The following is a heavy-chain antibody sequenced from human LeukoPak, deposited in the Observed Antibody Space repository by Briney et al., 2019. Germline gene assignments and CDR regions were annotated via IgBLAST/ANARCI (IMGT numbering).Heavy chain of an antibody. CDR2: IYYSGST. CDR3: ARREYCSGGSCYSEYFDY. D-gene: IGHD2-15*01. J-gene: IGHJ4*02. V-gene: IGHV4-39*01. CDR1: GGSISSRSYY. Sequence: SETLSLTCTVSGGSISSRSYYWGWIRQPPGKGLEWIGSIYYSGSTYYNPSLKSRVTISVDTSKNQFSLKLSSVTAADTAVYYCARREYCSGGSCYSEYFDYWGQGTLVTVSS.